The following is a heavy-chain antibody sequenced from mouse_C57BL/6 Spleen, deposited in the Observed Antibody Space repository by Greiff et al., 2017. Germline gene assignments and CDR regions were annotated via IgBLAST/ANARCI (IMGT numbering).Heavy chain of an antibody. Sequence: VQLQQSGPGLVKPSQSLSLTCSVTGYSITSGYYWNWLRQFPGNKLEWMGYISYDGSNNYNPSLKNRISITRDTSKNQFFLKLNSVTTEDTATYYCASRAPYYYAMDYWGQGTSVTVSS. CDR2: ISYDGSN. J-gene: IGHJ4*01. CDR1: GYSITSGYY. CDR3: ASRAPYYYAMDY. V-gene: IGHV3-6*01. D-gene: IGHD3-1*01.